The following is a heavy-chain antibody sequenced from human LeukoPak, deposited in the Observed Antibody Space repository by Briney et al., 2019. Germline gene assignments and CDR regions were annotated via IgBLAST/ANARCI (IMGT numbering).Heavy chain of an antibody. D-gene: IGHD2-2*01. V-gene: IGHV3-23*01. J-gene: IGHJ4*02. CDR3: AKYIVVVPAALDVRADY. Sequence: GGSLRLSCAASGFTFSSYAVSWVRQAPGKGLEWVSAISGSGGSTYYADSVKGRFTISRDNSKNTLYLQMNSLRAEDTAVYYCAKYIVVVPAALDVRADYWGQGTLVTVSS. CDR2: ISGSGGST. CDR1: GFTFSSYA.